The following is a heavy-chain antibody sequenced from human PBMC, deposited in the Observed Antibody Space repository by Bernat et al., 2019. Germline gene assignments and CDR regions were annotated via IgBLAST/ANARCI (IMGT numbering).Heavy chain of an antibody. CDR1: GFTFSSYG. CDR3: ARDGAVGARYFDY. V-gene: IGHV3-33*01. Sequence: QVQLVESGGGVVQPGRSLRLSCAASGFTFSSYGMHWVRQAPGKGLEWVAVIWYDGSNKYYADSVKGRFTISRDNSKNTLYLQMNSLRAEDTAVYYCARDGAVGARYFDYWGQGTLVTVSS. CDR2: IWYDGSNK. J-gene: IGHJ4*02. D-gene: IGHD1-26*01.